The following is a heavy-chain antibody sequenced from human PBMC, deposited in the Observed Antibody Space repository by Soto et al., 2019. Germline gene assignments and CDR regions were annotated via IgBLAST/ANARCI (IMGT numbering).Heavy chain of an antibody. V-gene: IGHV1-3*01. J-gene: IGHJ4*02. CDR2: INAGNGNT. D-gene: IGHD1-20*01. CDR3: ARGITLPTPLDY. Sequence: GASVKVSCKASGYTFTSYAIHWVRQAPGQRLEWMGWINAGNGNTKYSQKFQGRVTITRDTSASTAYMELSSLRSEDTAVYYCARGITLPTPLDYWGQATLVTVSS. CDR1: GYTFTSYA.